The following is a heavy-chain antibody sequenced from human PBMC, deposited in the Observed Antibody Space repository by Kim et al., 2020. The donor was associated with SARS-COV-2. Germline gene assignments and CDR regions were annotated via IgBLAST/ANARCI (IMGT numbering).Heavy chain of an antibody. J-gene: IGHJ4*03. V-gene: IGHV3-30-3*02. CDR2: ISYDGSNK. CDR1: GFTFSSYA. CDR3: AKDNGYSSGWYDY. Sequence: GGSLRLSCAASGFTFSSYAMHWVRQAPGKGLEWVAVISYDGSNKYYADSVKGRFTISRDNSKNTLYLQMNSLRAEDTAVYYCAKDNGYSSGWYDYWGDGTLVTVSP. D-gene: IGHD6-19*01.